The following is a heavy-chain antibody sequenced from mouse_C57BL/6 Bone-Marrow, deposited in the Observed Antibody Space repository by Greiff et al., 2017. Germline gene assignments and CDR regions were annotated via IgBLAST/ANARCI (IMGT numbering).Heavy chain of an antibody. CDR2: IYPGDGDT. V-gene: IGHV1-80*01. Sequence: QVQLQQSGAELVKPGASVKISCKASGYAFSSYWMNWVKQRPGKGLEWIGQIYPGDGDTNYNGKFKGKATLTADKSSSTAYMQLSSLTSEDSAVYFCAREGYLLWDFDVWGTGTTVTVSS. J-gene: IGHJ1*03. D-gene: IGHD2-1*01. CDR1: GYAFSSYW. CDR3: AREGYLLWDFDV.